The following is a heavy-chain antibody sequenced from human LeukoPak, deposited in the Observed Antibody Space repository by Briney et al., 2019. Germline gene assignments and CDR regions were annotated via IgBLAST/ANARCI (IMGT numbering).Heavy chain of an antibody. CDR1: GFTFKNYA. Sequence: GGSLRLSCAASGFTFKNYAMSWVRQAPGKGLKWVSSISGGGPTTYYADSVKGRFTISRDNSKNTLYLQMNSLRAEDTAIYYCVKDWMDAGDCSSAGCVDYWGQGTLVTVSS. J-gene: IGHJ4*02. D-gene: IGHD2-21*02. CDR2: ISGGGPTT. V-gene: IGHV3-23*01. CDR3: VKDWMDAGDCSSAGCVDY.